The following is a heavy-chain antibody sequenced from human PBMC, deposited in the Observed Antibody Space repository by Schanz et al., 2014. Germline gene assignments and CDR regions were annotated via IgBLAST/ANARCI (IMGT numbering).Heavy chain of an antibody. J-gene: IGHJ3*02. CDR2: FIPILDVG. CDR1: GGTFSSYT. D-gene: IGHD1-7*01. V-gene: IGHV1-69*08. CDR3: ARDRWNYEGGIFDI. Sequence: VQLVQSGAEVKKPGSSVKVSCKASGGTFSSYTISWVRQARGQGLEWVGRFIPILDVGNYAQKFQDRVTMTADKATSTAYMELSGLRSEDTAMYYCARDRWNYEGGIFDIWGQGPMVTVSS.